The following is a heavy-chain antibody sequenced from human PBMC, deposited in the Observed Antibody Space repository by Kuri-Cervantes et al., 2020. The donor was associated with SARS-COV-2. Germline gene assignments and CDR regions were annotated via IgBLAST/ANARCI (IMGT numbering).Heavy chain of an antibody. J-gene: IGHJ4*02. Sequence: GGSLRLSCAASGFSISDRAYWMTWVRQTPGKGLEWVANIKHDGSERFYVDSVKGRFTISRDNAKNSLYLQMDSLSAEDTAVYYCVREKGGWLQGDYWGQGTLVTVSS. D-gene: IGHD5-24*01. CDR1: GFSISDRAYW. CDR2: IKHDGSER. CDR3: VREKGGWLQGDY. V-gene: IGHV3-7*01.